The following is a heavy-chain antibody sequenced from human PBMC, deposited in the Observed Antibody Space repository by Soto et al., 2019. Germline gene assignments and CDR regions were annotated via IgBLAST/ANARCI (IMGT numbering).Heavy chain of an antibody. CDR1: GGSISSYY. CDR3: ARDRSGDSSLYYYGMDV. D-gene: IGHD6-13*01. J-gene: IGHJ6*02. V-gene: IGHV4-59*01. Sequence: PSETLSLTCTVSGGSISSYYWSWIRQPPGKGLEWIGYIYYSGSTNYNPSLKSRVTISVDTSKNQFSLKLSSVTAADTAVYYCARDRSGDSSLYYYGMDVWGQGTTVTVSS. CDR2: IYYSGST.